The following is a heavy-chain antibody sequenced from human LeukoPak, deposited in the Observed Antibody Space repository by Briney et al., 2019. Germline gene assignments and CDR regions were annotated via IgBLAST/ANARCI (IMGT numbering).Heavy chain of an antibody. V-gene: IGHV3-30-3*01. CDR2: ISYDGSNK. Sequence: HPGGSLRLSCAASGLTFSSYAMHWVRQAPGKGLEWVAVISYDGSNKYYADSVKGRFTISRDNSKNTLYLQMNSLRAEDTAVYYCARDHGSSTPTDGMDVWGQGTTVTVSS. D-gene: IGHD6-13*01. CDR1: GLTFSSYA. J-gene: IGHJ6*02. CDR3: ARDHGSSTPTDGMDV.